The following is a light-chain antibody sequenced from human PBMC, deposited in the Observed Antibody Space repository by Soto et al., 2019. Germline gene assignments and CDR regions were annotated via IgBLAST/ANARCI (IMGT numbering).Light chain of an antibody. CDR1: QSVVVN. J-gene: IGKJ2*01. V-gene: IGKV3-15*01. CDR3: QQYNYWPYT. CDR2: SAS. Sequence: MPQSPATLAVAPGGRATLSCRASQSVVVNLAWYQQKHGQAPRLLIYSASTRATGITARFSGIGSGAEFTLTIDSLQSEYFAIYFCQQYNYWPYTCGRGTKLEIK.